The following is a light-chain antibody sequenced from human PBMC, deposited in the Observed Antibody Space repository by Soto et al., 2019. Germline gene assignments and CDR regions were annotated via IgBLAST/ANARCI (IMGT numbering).Light chain of an antibody. CDR1: QDFSSW. CDR2: GAA. J-gene: IGKJ4*01. V-gene: IGKV1D-12*01. CDR3: QQANSFPFT. Sequence: DIQLTQSPSSLSASVGDRVTISCRASQDFSSWLVWYQQKPGQAPKLLIYGAASLQSGVPSRFSGSGSGTDFTLTICSLQPEDFATYYCQQANSFPFTFGGGTKVEI.